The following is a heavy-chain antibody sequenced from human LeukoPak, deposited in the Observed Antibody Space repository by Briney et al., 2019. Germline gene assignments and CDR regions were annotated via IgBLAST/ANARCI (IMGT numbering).Heavy chain of an antibody. CDR3: AREPPYTGHCDITTCDVSRFDL. CDR1: GYTFTNHD. J-gene: IGHJ4*02. Sequence: ASVKVSCKASGYTFTNHDINWVRQASGQGLEWMGWMNPKSGNTGYLQKFQGRVTMTRDTSMSTAFMELTGLTSDDTAVYFCAREPPYTGHCDITTCDVSRFDLWGQGTLVTVSS. D-gene: IGHD2-2*01. CDR2: MNPKSGNT. V-gene: IGHV1-8*01.